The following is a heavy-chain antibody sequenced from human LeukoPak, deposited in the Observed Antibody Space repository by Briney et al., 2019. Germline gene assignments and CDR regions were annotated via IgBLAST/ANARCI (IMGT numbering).Heavy chain of an antibody. CDR1: GFTFSSYE. CDR3: ARAQDWAAADPTHYMDV. V-gene: IGHV3-48*03. J-gene: IGHJ6*03. CDR2: ISSSGSTI. Sequence: GGSLRLSCAASGFTFSSYEMNWVRQAPGKGLEWVSYISSSGSTIYYADSVKGRFTISRGNAKNSLYLQMNSLRAEDTALYYCARAQDWAAADPTHYMDVWGKGTTVTVSS. D-gene: IGHD6-13*01.